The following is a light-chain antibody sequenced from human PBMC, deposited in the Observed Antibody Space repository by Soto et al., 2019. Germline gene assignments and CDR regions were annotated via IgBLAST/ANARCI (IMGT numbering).Light chain of an antibody. J-gene: IGKJ1*01. V-gene: IGKV1-5*03. CDR3: QQYNSYSPT. Sequence: DIQMTQSPSTLSGSVGDRVTITCRASQTISSWLAWYQQKAGKAPNLLIYKASRLESGVPSRFSGSGSETEFTLTISGLQPGDSATYYCQQYNSYSPTFGQGTKVEVK. CDR2: KAS. CDR1: QTISSW.